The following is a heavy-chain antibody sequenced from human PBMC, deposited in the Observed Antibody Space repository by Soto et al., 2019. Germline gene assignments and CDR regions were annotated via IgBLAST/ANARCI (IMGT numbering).Heavy chain of an antibody. D-gene: IGHD3-22*01. Sequence: PSETLSLTCAVYGVSFSGYYWSWIRQPPGKGLEWIGEINHSGSTNYNPSLKSRVTISVDTSKNQFSLKLSSVTAADTAVYYCARVYYYDSSGNPDFDYWGQGTLVTVSS. CDR1: GVSFSGYY. CDR2: INHSGST. J-gene: IGHJ4*02. V-gene: IGHV4-34*01. CDR3: ARVYYYDSSGNPDFDY.